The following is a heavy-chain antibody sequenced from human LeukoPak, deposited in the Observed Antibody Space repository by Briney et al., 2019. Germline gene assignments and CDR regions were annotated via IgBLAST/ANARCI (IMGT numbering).Heavy chain of an antibody. Sequence: GGSLRLSCAASGFAVSSNYMSCVRQAPGKGLEWVSVIYSGGGTYYANSVKGRFTISRDNSKNTLYLQMNSLRAEDTAVYYCARGGRYYDSSGYYHDAFDIWGQGTMVTVSS. CDR2: IYSGGGT. D-gene: IGHD3-22*01. J-gene: IGHJ3*02. V-gene: IGHV3-53*01. CDR1: GFAVSSNY. CDR3: ARGGRYYDSSGYYHDAFDI.